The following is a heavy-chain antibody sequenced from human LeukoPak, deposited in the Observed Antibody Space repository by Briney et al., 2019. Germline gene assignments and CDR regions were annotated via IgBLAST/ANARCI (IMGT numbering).Heavy chain of an antibody. J-gene: IGHJ5*02. D-gene: IGHD2-2*01. CDR1: GGSISSGGYY. Sequence: SQTLSLTCTVSGGSISSGGYYWSWIRQHPGKGLEWIGYIYYSGSTYYNPSLKSRVTISVDTSKNQFSLKLSSVTAADTAVYYCARGWYQLYVWFDPWGQGTLVTVSS. V-gene: IGHV4-31*03. CDR3: ARGWYQLYVWFDP. CDR2: IYYSGST.